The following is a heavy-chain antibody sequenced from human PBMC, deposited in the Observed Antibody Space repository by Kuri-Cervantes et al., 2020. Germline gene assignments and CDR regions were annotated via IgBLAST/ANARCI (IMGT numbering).Heavy chain of an antibody. CDR1: GYTFTSYA. V-gene: IGHV1-3*01. J-gene: IGHJ4*02. CDR2: INAGNGNT. Sequence: ASVKVSCKASGYTFTSYAMHWVRQAPGQRLEWMGWINAGNGNTKYSQKFQGRVTMTEDTSTDTAYMELSSLRSEDTAVYYCATGVVAATPGFVYWGQGTLVTVSS. D-gene: IGHD2-15*01. CDR3: ATGVVAATPGFVY.